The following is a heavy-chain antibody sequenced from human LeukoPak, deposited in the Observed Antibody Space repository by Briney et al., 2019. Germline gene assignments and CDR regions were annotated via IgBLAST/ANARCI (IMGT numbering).Heavy chain of an antibody. J-gene: IGHJ6*02. CDR2: ISSSSSYI. D-gene: IGHD3-3*01. CDR1: GFTFSSYS. Sequence: GGSLRLSCAASGFTFSSYSMNWVRQAPGKGLEWASSISSSSSYIYYADSVKGRFTISRDNAKNSLYLQMNSLRAEDTAVYYCARVYGSITIFGVPYGMDVWGQGTTVTVSS. V-gene: IGHV3-21*01. CDR3: ARVYGSITIFGVPYGMDV.